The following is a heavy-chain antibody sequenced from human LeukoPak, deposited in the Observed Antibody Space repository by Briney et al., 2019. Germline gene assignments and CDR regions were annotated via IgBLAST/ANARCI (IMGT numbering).Heavy chain of an antibody. CDR2: IYHSGST. D-gene: IGHD2-2*02. Sequence: PSETLSLTCTVSGGSISSGGYYWSWIRQPPGKGLEWIGYIYHSGSTYYNPSLKSRVTISVDRSKNQFSLKLSSVTAADTAVYYCASGIPAAILSIDYWGQGTLVTVSS. J-gene: IGHJ4*02. CDR3: ASGIPAAILSIDY. V-gene: IGHV4-30-2*01. CDR1: GGSISSGGYY.